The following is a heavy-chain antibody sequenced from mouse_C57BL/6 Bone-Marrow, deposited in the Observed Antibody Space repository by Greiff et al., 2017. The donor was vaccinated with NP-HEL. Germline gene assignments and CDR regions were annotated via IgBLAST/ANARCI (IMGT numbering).Heavy chain of an antibody. V-gene: IGHV7-1*01. Sequence: EVNLVESGGGLVQSGRSLRLSCATSGFTFSDFYMEWVRQAPGKGLEWIAASRNKANDYTTEYSASVKGRFIVSRDTSQSILYLQMNALRAEDTAIYYCARDDWDRYFDVWGTGTTVTVSS. CDR3: ARDDWDRYFDV. J-gene: IGHJ1*03. CDR2: SRNKANDYTT. CDR1: GFTFSDFY. D-gene: IGHD4-1*01.